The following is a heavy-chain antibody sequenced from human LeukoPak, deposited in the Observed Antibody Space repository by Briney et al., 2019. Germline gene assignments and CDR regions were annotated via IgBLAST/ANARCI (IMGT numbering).Heavy chain of an antibody. V-gene: IGHV1-18*01. J-gene: IGHJ4*02. CDR2: ISAYNGNT. CDR3: ARRDPRSSGWDY. Sequence: RWASVKVSCRASGGTFSSYAISWVRQAPGQGLEWMGWISAYNGNTNYAQKLQGRVTMTTDTSTSTAYMELRSLRSDDTAVYYCARRDPRSSGWDYWGQGTLVTVSS. D-gene: IGHD6-19*01. CDR1: GGTFSSYA.